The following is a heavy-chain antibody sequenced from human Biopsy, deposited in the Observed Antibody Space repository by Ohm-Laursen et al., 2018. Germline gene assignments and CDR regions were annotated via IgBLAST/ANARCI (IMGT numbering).Heavy chain of an antibody. CDR1: GFTFSDHY. V-gene: IGHV3-72*01. D-gene: IGHD2-15*01. CDR3: ARMVARPGPCSGGTCYPGDDY. J-gene: IGHJ4*02. CDR2: SRNKANSYTT. Sequence: GSLRLSCAASGFTFSDHYMEWVRQAPGKGLEWVGRSRNKANSYTTEYAASVKGRFTISRDESETSMYLQMSGLKTGDTAVYYCARMVARPGPCSGGTCYPGDDYWGQGTLVTVSS.